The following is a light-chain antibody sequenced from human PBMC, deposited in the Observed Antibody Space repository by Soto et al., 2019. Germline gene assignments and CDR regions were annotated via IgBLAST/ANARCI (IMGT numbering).Light chain of an antibody. J-gene: IGKJ3*01. CDR1: QSVSRS. Sequence: EIVMTQSPATLSVSPGERATLSCRASQSVSRSLAWYQQKPGQAPRLLIYDASTRATGIPARFSGIGSGTDFTLTISRLEPEDFAVYYCQQYGSSPTFGPGTKVDIK. CDR3: QQYGSSPT. CDR2: DAS. V-gene: IGKV3-20*01.